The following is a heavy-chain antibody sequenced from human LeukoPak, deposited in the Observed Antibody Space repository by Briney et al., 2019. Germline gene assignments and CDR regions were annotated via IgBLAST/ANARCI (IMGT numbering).Heavy chain of an antibody. CDR1: GFTFSSFS. J-gene: IGHJ4*02. V-gene: IGHV3-23*01. Sequence: GGSLRLSCAASGFTFSSFSMNWVRQAPGKGLEWVSAISGSGGSTYYADSVKGRFTISRDNSKNTLYLQMNSLRAEDTAVYYCAKGGGWYLDPPYWGQGTLVTVSS. CDR3: AKGGGWYLDPPY. D-gene: IGHD6-19*01. CDR2: ISGSGGST.